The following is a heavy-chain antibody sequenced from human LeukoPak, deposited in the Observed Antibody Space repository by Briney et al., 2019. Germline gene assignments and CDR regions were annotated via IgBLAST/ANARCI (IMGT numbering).Heavy chain of an antibody. CDR3: ARPLGARYFFDS. Sequence: GGSLRLSCAASGLTFNSYSMNWVRQAPGKGLEWVSYISGSSSSIYYADSVKGRFTISRDNAKNSLYLQMNSLRDEDTAVYYCARPLGARYFFDSWGQGTLVTVSS. J-gene: IGHJ5*01. D-gene: IGHD3-16*01. V-gene: IGHV3-48*02. CDR1: GLTFNSYS. CDR2: ISGSSSSI.